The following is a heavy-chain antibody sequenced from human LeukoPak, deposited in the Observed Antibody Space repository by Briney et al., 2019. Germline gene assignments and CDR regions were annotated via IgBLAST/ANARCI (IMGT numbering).Heavy chain of an antibody. Sequence: ASVKVSCKASGYTFTSYDINWVRQATGQGLEWMGWMNPNSGNTGYAQKFQGRATITRNTSISTAYMELSSLRSEDTAVYYCAVLYRGSYSHDYWGQGTLVTVSS. CDR1: GYTFTSYD. CDR2: MNPNSGNT. V-gene: IGHV1-8*03. D-gene: IGHD1-26*01. J-gene: IGHJ4*02. CDR3: AVLYRGSYSHDY.